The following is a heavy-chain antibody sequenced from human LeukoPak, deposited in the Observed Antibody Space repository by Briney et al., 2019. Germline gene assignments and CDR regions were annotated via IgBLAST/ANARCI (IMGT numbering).Heavy chain of an antibody. CDR1: GFTFSRYA. CDR3: AKRMIRGVNHDAFDL. D-gene: IGHD3-10*01. J-gene: IGHJ3*01. V-gene: IGHV3-23*01. Sequence: GGSLSLSCAASGFTFSRYAMSWVRQAPGKGLEWVSVVSGSGGSTYYADSVKGLFTISRDNSKNTLYLQMNSLRAEDTAVYYCAKRMIRGVNHDAFDLWGQGTMVTVSS. CDR2: VSGSGGST.